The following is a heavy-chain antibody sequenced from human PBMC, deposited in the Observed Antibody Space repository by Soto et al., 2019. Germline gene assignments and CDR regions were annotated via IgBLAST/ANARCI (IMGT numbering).Heavy chain of an antibody. CDR2: ISSSSSYI. J-gene: IGHJ5*02. CDR3: ARVPYPRGYDFWSGYYNPVNWFDP. CDR1: GFTFSSYS. D-gene: IGHD3-3*01. V-gene: IGHV3-21*01. Sequence: GGSLRLSCAASGFTFSSYSMNWVRQAPGKGLEWVSSISSSSSYIYYADSVKGRLTISRDNAKNSLDLQMNSLEAEDKAVYYCARVPYPRGYDFWSGYYNPVNWFDPWGQGTLVTVSS.